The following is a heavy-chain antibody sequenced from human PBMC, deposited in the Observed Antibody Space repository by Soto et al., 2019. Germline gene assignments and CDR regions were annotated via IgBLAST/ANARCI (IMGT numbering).Heavy chain of an antibody. Sequence: VQLVQSGAEVKKPGSSVRVSCETSGDTFSSHTINWLRQAPGQGLEWMGGIIPVFGSPNYEEKFQGRVTISAYTSTNKAYMELRSLTSDDTAVYFCARDISGTNNWFDPWGQGTLVTVSS. CDR3: ARDISGTNNWFDP. CDR2: IIPVFGSP. CDR1: GDTFSSHT. D-gene: IGHD1-26*01. J-gene: IGHJ5*02. V-gene: IGHV1-69*06.